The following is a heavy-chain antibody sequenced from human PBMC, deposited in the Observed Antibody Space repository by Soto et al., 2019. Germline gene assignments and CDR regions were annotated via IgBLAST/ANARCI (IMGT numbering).Heavy chain of an antibody. CDR2: IIPIFGTA. CDR1: GGTFSSYA. V-gene: IGHV1-69*13. D-gene: IGHD2-2*02. CDR3: ARFWRCSSTSCYKLSYYYYGMDV. J-gene: IGHJ6*02. Sequence: SVKVSCKASGGTFSSYAISWVRQAPGQGLEWMGGIIPIFGTANYAQKFQGRVTITADESTSTAYMELSSLRSEDTAVYYCARFWRCSSTSCYKLSYYYYGMDVWGQGTTVTVSS.